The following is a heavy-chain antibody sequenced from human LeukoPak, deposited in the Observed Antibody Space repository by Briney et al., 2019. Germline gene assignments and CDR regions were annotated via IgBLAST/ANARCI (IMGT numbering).Heavy chain of an antibody. Sequence: PGGSLRLSCAASGFTFSAHYMSWIRQAPGKGLEWVSYISIDGNTIYYADSVKGRFTISRDNAKNSLYLQMSSLRAEDTAVYYCARAGRGSWYGEQPLFDYWGQGTLVTVSS. D-gene: IGHD1/OR15-1a*01. J-gene: IGHJ4*02. CDR3: ARAGRGSWYGEQPLFDY. CDR2: ISIDGNTI. V-gene: IGHV3-11*04. CDR1: GFTFSAHY.